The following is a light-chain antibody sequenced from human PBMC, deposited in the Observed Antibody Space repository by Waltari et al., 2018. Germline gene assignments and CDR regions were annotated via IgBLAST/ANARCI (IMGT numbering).Light chain of an antibody. Sequence: DIQMTQSPSTLSASVGDRVTITCRASQSFSSWLAWYQQKPGKAPKLLIYKASSLESGVPSRFSGSESGTEFTLTISSLQPDDFATYYCQQYNSYPRTFGQETKVEIK. V-gene: IGKV1-5*03. CDR3: QQYNSYPRT. J-gene: IGKJ1*01. CDR1: QSFSSW. CDR2: KAS.